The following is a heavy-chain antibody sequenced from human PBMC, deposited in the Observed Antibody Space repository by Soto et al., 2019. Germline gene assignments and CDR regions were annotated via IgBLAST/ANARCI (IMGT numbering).Heavy chain of an antibody. D-gene: IGHD1-20*01. CDR3: ARRITGVPHFEI. V-gene: IGHV4-59*12. CDR1: DGSISSYY. Sequence: QLQLQESGPGLVKPSETLSLTCTVSDGSISSYYWSWIRQPPGKGLEWIGYVYSNGDTSFNPSLKWRVTISVDTSGNWFALRLTSVTAADPAVYYCARRITGVPHFEIWGRGTLVTVSS. CDR2: VYSNGDT. J-gene: IGHJ2*01.